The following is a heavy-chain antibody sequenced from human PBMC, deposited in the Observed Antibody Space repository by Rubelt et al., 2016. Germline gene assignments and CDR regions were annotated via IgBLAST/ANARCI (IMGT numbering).Heavy chain of an antibody. Sequence: QVQLVQSGAEGQKPGASVKVSCKASGYTFTSYGISWGRQAPGKRLELMGWISAYNGNKNYAQTLQGRATMTTDTSTGTAYMELRSLRSDDTAVYYCASGGIAARLFDYWGQGTLVTVSS. J-gene: IGHJ4*02. CDR1: GYTFTSYG. V-gene: IGHV1-18*01. CDR2: ISAYNGNK. CDR3: ASGGIAARLFDY. D-gene: IGHD6-6*01.